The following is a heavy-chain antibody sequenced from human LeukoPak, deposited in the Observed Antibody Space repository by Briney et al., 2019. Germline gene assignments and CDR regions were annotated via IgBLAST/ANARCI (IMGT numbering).Heavy chain of an antibody. CDR1: GGSISSYY. D-gene: IGHD3-16*02. J-gene: IGHJ4*02. CDR3: AKYVWGSYPTFEDY. V-gene: IGHV4-59*01. CDR2: ISYSGST. Sequence: SQTLSLTCTVSGGSISSYYWSWIRQPPGKGLEWIGYISYSGSTNYNPSLKSRVTISVDTSKNQFSLKLSSVTAADTAVYYCAKYVWGSYPTFEDYWGQGTLVTVSS.